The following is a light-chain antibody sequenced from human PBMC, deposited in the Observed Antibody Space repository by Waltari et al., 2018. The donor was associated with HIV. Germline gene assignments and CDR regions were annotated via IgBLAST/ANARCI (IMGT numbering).Light chain of an antibody. CDR1: QRVSNI. V-gene: IGKV3D-15*01. Sequence: VMTISPSTLYVAAGERASLSCTAIQRVSNIFAGYQHKPGQAPRPLVSGASTRDTGIPARFSGSGSGTEFTLSISSLQSENFAVYYCQQYNNWPPNYTFGQGTKLEIK. CDR3: QQYNNWPPNYT. CDR2: GAS. J-gene: IGKJ2*01.